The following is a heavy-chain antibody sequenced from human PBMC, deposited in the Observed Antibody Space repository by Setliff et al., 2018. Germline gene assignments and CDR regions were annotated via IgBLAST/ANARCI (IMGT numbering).Heavy chain of an antibody. CDR2: IYASGST. D-gene: IGHD1-26*01. CDR3: ARAPPNRYSGSYEYFYMDV. Sequence: SETLSLTCTVSGGSISSYYWSWIRQPPGKGLEWIGYIYASGSTNYNPSLKSRVILSVDTSKNQFSLKVSSVTAADTAVYYCARAPPNRYSGSYEYFYMDVWGKGTTVTVSS. V-gene: IGHV4-4*08. CDR1: GGSISSYY. J-gene: IGHJ6*03.